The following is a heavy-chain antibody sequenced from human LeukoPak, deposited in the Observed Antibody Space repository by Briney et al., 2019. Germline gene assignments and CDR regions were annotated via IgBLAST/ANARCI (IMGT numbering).Heavy chain of an antibody. V-gene: IGHV4-4*07. CDR3: ARHSVAGPYYYYYGMDV. CDR1: GGSISSYY. D-gene: IGHD6-19*01. Sequence: SETLSLTCTVSGGSISSYYWSWIRQPAGKGLEWIGRIYTSGSTNYNPSLKSRVTMSVDTSKNQFSLKLSSVTAADTAVYYCARHSVAGPYYYYYGMDVWGQGTTVTVSS. CDR2: IYTSGST. J-gene: IGHJ6*02.